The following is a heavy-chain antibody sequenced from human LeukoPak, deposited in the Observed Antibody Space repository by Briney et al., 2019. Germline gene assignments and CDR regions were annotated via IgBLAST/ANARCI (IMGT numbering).Heavy chain of an antibody. CDR1: GGSISSGDYY. J-gene: IGHJ5*02. CDR2: MYYSGST. V-gene: IGHV4-30-4*01. CDR3: ARPYYYDSRIDP. D-gene: IGHD3-22*01. Sequence: PQTLSLTCTVSGGSISSGDYYWSWIRQPPGKGLEWIAYMYYSGSTYYNPSLKSRVTMSADTSKNQLSLKLSSVTAADTAVYYCARPYYYDSRIDPWGQGILVTVSS.